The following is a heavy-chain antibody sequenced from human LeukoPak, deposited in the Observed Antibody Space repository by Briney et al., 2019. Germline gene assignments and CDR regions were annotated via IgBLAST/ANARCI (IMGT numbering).Heavy chain of an antibody. Sequence: GGSLRLSCAASGVTFSNYGMSWVRQAPGKGREWLSVISDSGSDTYYADSVKGRFTISRGNSKNTLYLQMNSLRAEDTAVYYCAKDLKNRRSMITFGGVIVNPWGQGTLVTVSS. CDR2: ISDSGSDT. V-gene: IGHV3-23*01. J-gene: IGHJ5*02. CDR3: AKDLKNRRSMITFGGVIVNP. CDR1: GVTFSNYG. D-gene: IGHD3-16*02.